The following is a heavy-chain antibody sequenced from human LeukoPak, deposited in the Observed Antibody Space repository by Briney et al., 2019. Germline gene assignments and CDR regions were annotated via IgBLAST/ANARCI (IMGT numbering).Heavy chain of an antibody. Sequence: PSETLSLTCTVSGGSISSYYWSWIRQPPGKGLEWIGYIYYSGSTNYNPSLKSRVTISVDTSKNYFSLKLNSVTAADTAVYYCARGSWVWFGELSYWGLGTLVIVSS. CDR1: GGSISSYY. CDR3: ARGSWVWFGELSY. CDR2: IYYSGST. D-gene: IGHD3-10*01. J-gene: IGHJ4*02. V-gene: IGHV4-59*01.